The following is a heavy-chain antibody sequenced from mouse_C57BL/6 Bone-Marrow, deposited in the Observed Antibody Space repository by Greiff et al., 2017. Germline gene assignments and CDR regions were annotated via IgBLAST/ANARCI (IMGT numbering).Heavy chain of an antibody. Sequence: QVQLQQPGAELVKPGASVKMSCKASGYTFTSYWITWVKQRPGQGLEWIGDIYPGSGSTNYNEKFKSKATLTVDTSSSTAYMQLSSLTSEDSAVYYCARGGTFITTVVGAYWCQGTLVTVSA. V-gene: IGHV1-55*01. CDR3: ARGGTFITTVVGAY. J-gene: IGHJ3*01. D-gene: IGHD1-1*01. CDR1: GYTFTSYW. CDR2: IYPGSGST.